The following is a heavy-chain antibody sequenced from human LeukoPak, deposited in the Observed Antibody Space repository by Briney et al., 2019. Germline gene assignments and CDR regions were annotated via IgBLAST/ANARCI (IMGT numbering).Heavy chain of an antibody. CDR2: IYYSGST. Sequence: SETLSLSCTVSGGSISSYEWSWIRQPPGKGVESIGYIYYSGSTNYNPSLKSRVTISVATSKNQFSLKLSSVTAADTAVYYCARHGTVRFSDWFDPWGQRTLVTVSS. V-gene: IGHV4-59*08. CDR1: GGSISSYE. J-gene: IGHJ5*02. D-gene: IGHD4-11*01. CDR3: ARHGTVRFSDWFDP.